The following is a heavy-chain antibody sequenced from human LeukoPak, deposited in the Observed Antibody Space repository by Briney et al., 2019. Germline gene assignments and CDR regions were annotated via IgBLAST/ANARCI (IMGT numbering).Heavy chain of an antibody. CDR1: GYTFTGYY. V-gene: IGHV1-24*01. Sequence: EASVKVSCKASGYTFTGYYMHWVRQAPGKGLEWMGGFDPEDGETIYAQKFQGRVTMTEDTSTDTAYMELSSLRSEDTAVYYCATHYDILTGYFDYWGQGTLVTVSS. CDR3: ATHYDILTGYFDY. CDR2: FDPEDGET. D-gene: IGHD3-9*01. J-gene: IGHJ4*02.